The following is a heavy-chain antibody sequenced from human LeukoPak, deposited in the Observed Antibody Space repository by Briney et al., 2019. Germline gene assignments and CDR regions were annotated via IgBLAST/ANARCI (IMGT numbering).Heavy chain of an antibody. J-gene: IGHJ4*02. V-gene: IGHV4-39*07. CDR2: IYYSGST. Sequence: SETLSLTCTVSGGSISSTNYYWGWIRQPPGKGLEWIGSIYYSGSTYYNPSLKSRVTISVDTSKNQFSLKLSSVTAADTAVYYCAREGSYVRGGDYYNYFDYWGQGTLVTVSS. CDR3: AREGSYVRGGDYYNYFDY. CDR1: GGSISSTNYY. D-gene: IGHD2-21*02.